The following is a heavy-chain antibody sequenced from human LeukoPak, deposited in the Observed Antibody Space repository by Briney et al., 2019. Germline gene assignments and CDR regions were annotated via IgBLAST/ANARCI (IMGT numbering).Heavy chain of an antibody. J-gene: IGHJ3*02. V-gene: IGHV4-38-2*02. Sequence: SETLSLTCTVSGYSISSGYYWGFIRQPPGKGLEWIGSIYHRGSNYYNPPLNSLIISSVDTYNNHFSLMLSSVTAADTDVYYCARDGDKQYYYFWSDHGTFDIWGQGKMVTVSS. D-gene: IGHD3-3*01. CDR2: IYHRGSN. CDR3: ARDGDKQYYYFWSDHGTFDI. CDR1: GYSISSGYY.